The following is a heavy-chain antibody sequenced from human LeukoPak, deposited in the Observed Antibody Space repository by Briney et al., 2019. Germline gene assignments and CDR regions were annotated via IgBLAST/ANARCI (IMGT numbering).Heavy chain of an antibody. D-gene: IGHD6-13*01. CDR1: GFTFDDYA. CDR2: ISWNSGSI. J-gene: IGHJ4*02. Sequence: QSGGSLRLSCAASGFTFDDYAMHWVRQAPGKGLEWVSGISWNSGSIAYADSAKGRFTISRDNAKNSLYLQMNSLRAEDTALYYCAKDRRGLGAAAAFDYWGQGTLVTVSS. CDR3: AKDRRGLGAAAAFDY. V-gene: IGHV3-9*01.